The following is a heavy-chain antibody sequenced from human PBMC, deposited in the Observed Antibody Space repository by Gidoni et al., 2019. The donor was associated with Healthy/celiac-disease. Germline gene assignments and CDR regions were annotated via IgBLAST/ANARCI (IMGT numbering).Heavy chain of an antibody. Sequence: MQLVQSGPEVKKPWTSVKVACKASGFTFSSSAVQWGRQARGHRIVGIGWRDVGSGNTNYLKKSQDRVNITRDMYISTVYIELSSLRSYDTAVYYCAAAARIVNYWGQGTLVTVSS. CDR3: AAAARIVNY. CDR2: RDVGSGNT. CDR1: GFTFSSSA. V-gene: IGHV1-58*01. J-gene: IGHJ4*02. D-gene: IGHD3-22*01.